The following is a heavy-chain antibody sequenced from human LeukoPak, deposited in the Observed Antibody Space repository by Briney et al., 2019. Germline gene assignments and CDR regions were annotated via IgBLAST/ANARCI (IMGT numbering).Heavy chain of an antibody. J-gene: IGHJ4*02. D-gene: IGHD3-9*01. CDR3: AKHPYDILTGYYISYYFDY. CDR1: GFTFSSYA. Sequence: GSLGLSCAASGFTFSSYAMSWVRPAPGKGLEWVSAISGSGGSTYYADSVKGRFTISRDNSKNTLYLQMNSLRAEDTAVYYCAKHPYDILTGYYISYYFDYWGQGTLVTVSS. CDR2: ISGSGGST. V-gene: IGHV3-23*01.